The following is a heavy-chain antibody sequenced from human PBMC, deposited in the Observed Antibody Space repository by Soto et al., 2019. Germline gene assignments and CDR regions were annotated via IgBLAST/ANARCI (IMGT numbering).Heavy chain of an antibody. CDR3: TRVKLCISARCERVLDI. V-gene: IGHV3-72*01. Sequence: EVQLVESGGGLVQPGGSLRLSCAASGFTFSDHYMDWVRQAPGKGLEWVGRIKNKANSYTTEYAASVKGRFTISRDDSMNSLDLQKITLRPEDTAVYYRTRVKLCISARCERVLDIWGKGTTVTVSP. CDR2: IKNKANSYTT. CDR1: GFTFSDHY. J-gene: IGHJ6*04. D-gene: IGHD2-2*01.